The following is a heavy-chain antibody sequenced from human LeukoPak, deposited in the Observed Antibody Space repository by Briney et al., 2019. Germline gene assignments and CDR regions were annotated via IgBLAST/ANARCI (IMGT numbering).Heavy chain of an antibody. CDR2: IRYDGSNK. CDR1: GFPFSSYA. J-gene: IGHJ4*02. V-gene: IGHV3-30*02. D-gene: IGHD1-1*01. Sequence: GGYLRLSCAASGFPFSSYAMHWVRQAPGKGLEWVAFIRYDGSNKYYAYSVKGRFTISRDNSKNTLYLQMNSLRAEDTAVYYCAKFSGTIETIDYWGQGTLVTVSS. CDR3: AKFSGTIETIDY.